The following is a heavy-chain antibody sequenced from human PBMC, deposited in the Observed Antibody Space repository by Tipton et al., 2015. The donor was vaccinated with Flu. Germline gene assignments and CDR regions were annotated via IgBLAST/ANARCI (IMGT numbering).Heavy chain of an antibody. V-gene: IGHV4-59*08. CDR1: GGSFSSYY. Sequence: TLSLTCAVYGGSFSSYYWSWIRQPPGKGLEWIGYIYYSGSTNYNPSLKSRVTISVDTSKNQFSLKLGSVTAADTAVYYCARDSAAHYGMDVWGQGTTVTVSS. CDR2: IYYSGST. J-gene: IGHJ6*02. CDR3: ARDSAAHYGMDV. D-gene: IGHD6-13*01.